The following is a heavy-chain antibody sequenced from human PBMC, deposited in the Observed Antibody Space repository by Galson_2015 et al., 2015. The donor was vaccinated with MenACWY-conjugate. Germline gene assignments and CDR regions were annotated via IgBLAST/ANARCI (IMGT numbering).Heavy chain of an antibody. CDR3: AKGGAGVRG. CDR1: ADSVSSDSAA. CDR2: TYYRSKWYY. D-gene: IGHD2-8*01. Sequence: CAISADSVSSDSAAWDWIRQSPQTALEWLGRTYYRSKWYYDYALSVKCRLIINPATSKHQFSLQLNSVTPEDTAVNYCAKGGAGVRGWGQGTLVIVSS. J-gene: IGHJ4*02. V-gene: IGHV6-1*01.